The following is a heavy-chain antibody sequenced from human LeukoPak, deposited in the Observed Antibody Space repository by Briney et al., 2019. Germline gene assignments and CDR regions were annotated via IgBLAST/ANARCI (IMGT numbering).Heavy chain of an antibody. V-gene: IGHV3-23*01. D-gene: IGHD3-9*01. CDR1: GFTLSSYA. CDR2: ISGSGGGT. Sequence: GGFLRLSCAASGFTLSSYAMSWVRQAPGKGLEWVSVISGSGGGTYYADSVKGRFTISRDNSKNTLYLQMNSLRAEDTAVYYCARDTYDILTGYYKWAFDIWGQGTMVTVSS. J-gene: IGHJ3*02. CDR3: ARDTYDILTGYYKWAFDI.